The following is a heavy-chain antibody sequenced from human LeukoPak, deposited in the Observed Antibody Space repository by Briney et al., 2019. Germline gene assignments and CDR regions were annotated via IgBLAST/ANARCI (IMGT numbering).Heavy chain of an antibody. CDR3: AKDGVILAPGESWYMDV. CDR2: ISYDGSNK. Sequence: PGGSLRLSCAASGFTFSSYGMHWVRQAPGKGLEWVAVISYDGSNKYYADSVRGRFTISRDNSKNTLYLQMNSLRADDTAVFYCAKDGVILAPGESWYMDVWGSGTPVTVSS. D-gene: IGHD3-10*01. J-gene: IGHJ6*03. V-gene: IGHV3-30*18. CDR1: GFTFSSYG.